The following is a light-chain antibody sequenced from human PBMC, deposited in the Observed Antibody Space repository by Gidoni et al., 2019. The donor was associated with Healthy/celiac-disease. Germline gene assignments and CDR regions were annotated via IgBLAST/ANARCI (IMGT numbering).Light chain of an antibody. CDR1: QGISSC. CDR2: AAS. CDR3: QQANSFPWT. J-gene: IGKJ1*01. Sequence: DIQMTQSPSSVSASVGDRVTITCRASQGISSCLAWYQQKPGKAPKLLIYAASSLQSGVPSRFSSGGAGADFTLTISSLQPEDVATYYCQQANSFPWTFGQGTKVEIK. V-gene: IGKV1-12*01.